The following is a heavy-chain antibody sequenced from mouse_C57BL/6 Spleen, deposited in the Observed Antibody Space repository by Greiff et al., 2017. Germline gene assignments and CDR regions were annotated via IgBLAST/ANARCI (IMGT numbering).Heavy chain of an antibody. Sequence: EVHLVESEGGLVQPGSSMKLSCTASGFTFSDYYMAWVRQVPEKGLEWVANINYDGSSTYYLDSLKSRFIISRDNAQTILSLHMSSLKSEDTATYYCARRAFYYAMDYWGQGTAVTVSS. CDR1: GFTFSDYY. V-gene: IGHV5-16*02. CDR2: INYDGSST. J-gene: IGHJ4*01. CDR3: ARRAFYYAMDY.